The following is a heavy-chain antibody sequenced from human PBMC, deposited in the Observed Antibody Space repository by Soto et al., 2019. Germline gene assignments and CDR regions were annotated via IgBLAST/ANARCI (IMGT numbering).Heavy chain of an antibody. Sequence: QVQLVQSGAEVKKPGSSVKVSCKASGGTFSSYAISWVRQAPGQGLEWMGGIIPIFGTANYAQKFQGRVKITADKSTSTAYMELSSLRSEDTAVYYCARVVKARGPAAIVDYWGQGTLVTVSS. J-gene: IGHJ4*02. CDR2: IIPIFGTA. D-gene: IGHD2-2*01. CDR1: GGTFSSYA. CDR3: ARVVKARGPAAIVDY. V-gene: IGHV1-69*06.